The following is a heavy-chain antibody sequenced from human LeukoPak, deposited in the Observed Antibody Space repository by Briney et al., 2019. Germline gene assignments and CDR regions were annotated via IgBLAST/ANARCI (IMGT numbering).Heavy chain of an antibody. CDR1: GYTLTSFA. CDR3: ARDYDFWSGYFGLSMDV. CDR2: INTGNDSP. V-gene: IGHV1-3*04. J-gene: IGHJ6*02. Sequence: ASVKVSCKASGYTLTSFAMHWVRQAPGQRLEWMGWINTGNDSPRYSPKFQGRVTITRDTSANTAYMEPSGLRSEDTAVYYCARDYDFWSGYFGLSMDVWGQGTTVIVSS. D-gene: IGHD3-3*01.